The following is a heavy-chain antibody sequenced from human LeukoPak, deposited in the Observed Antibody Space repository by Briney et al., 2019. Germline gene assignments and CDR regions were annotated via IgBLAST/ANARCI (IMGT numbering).Heavy chain of an antibody. CDR2: ISGSGGST. CDR1: GFTFSSYA. V-gene: IGHV3-23*01. J-gene: IGHJ4*02. CDR3: AKESGSYYAPQGPYYFDY. Sequence: PGGSLRLSCAASGFTFSSYAMSWVRQAPGKGLEWVSAISGSGGSTYYADSVKGRFTISRDNSKNTLYLQMNSLRAEDTAVYYCAKESGSYYAPQGPYYFDYWGQGTLVTVSS. D-gene: IGHD1-26*01.